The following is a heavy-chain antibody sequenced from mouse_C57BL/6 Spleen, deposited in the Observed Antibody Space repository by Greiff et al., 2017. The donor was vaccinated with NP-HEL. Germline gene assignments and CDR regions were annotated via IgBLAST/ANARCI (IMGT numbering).Heavy chain of an antibody. CDR1: GFTFSDYG. Sequence: EVQLVESGGGLVKPGGSLKLSCAASGFTFSDYGMHWVRQAPEKGLEWVAYISSGSSTIYYADTVKGRFTISRDNAKNTLFLQMTSLRSEDTAMYYCAREDYDVYWYFDVWGTGTTVTVSS. J-gene: IGHJ1*03. V-gene: IGHV5-17*01. CDR3: AREDYDVYWYFDV. CDR2: ISSGSSTI. D-gene: IGHD2-4*01.